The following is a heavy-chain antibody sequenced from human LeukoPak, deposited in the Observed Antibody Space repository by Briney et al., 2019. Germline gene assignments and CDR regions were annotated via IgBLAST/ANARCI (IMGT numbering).Heavy chain of an antibody. Sequence: GASVKVSCKASGGTFSSYTISWVRQAPGQGLEWMGRIIPILGIANYAQKFQGRVTITADKSTSTAYMELSSLRSEDTAVYYCASGTRGVAAAGTFSSDYWGQGTLVTVSS. D-gene: IGHD6-13*01. CDR3: ASGTRGVAAAGTFSSDY. CDR1: GGTFSSYT. J-gene: IGHJ4*02. V-gene: IGHV1-69*02. CDR2: IIPILGIA.